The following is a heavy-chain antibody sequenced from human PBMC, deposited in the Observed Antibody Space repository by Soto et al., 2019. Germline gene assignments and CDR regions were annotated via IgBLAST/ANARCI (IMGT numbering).Heavy chain of an antibody. CDR1: GYSFINYY. CDR3: ARPPGYISDWYYFDL. Sequence: VKVSCKASGYSFINYYTHWVRRAPGQGFEWMGRISPKSGVTDYAQKFQGRVSLTWDTSLNTAYMELSSLMSEDTAVYYCARPPGYISDWYYFDLWGQGTQVTVSS. J-gene: IGHJ4*02. D-gene: IGHD3-9*01. CDR2: ISPKSGVT. V-gene: IGHV1-2*02.